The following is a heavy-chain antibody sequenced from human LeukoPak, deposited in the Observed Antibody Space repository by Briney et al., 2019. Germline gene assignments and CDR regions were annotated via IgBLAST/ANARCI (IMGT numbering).Heavy chain of an antibody. CDR1: GGSISSGGYY. CDR3: ARLDPSHVLIWFGELFGAFDI. Sequence: SETLSLTCTVSGGSISSGGYYWSWIRQHPGKGLEWIGYIYYSGSTYYNPSLKSRVTISVDTSKNQFSLKLSSVTAADTAVYYCARLDPSHVLIWFGELFGAFDIWGQGTMVTVSS. D-gene: IGHD3-10*01. J-gene: IGHJ3*02. V-gene: IGHV4-31*03. CDR2: IYYSGST.